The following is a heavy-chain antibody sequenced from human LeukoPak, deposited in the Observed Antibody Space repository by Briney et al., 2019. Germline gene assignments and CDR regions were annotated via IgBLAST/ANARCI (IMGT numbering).Heavy chain of an antibody. Sequence: ASVKVSCKASGYTFNTYGITWVRQAPGQGLEWMGWISGYNGKTKYAQKLQDRVTMTTDTSTTTAYMELRSLRSDDTAVYYCARDNSVRDEAWWFNPWGQGTLVTVSS. J-gene: IGHJ5*02. CDR1: GYTFNTYG. CDR3: ARDNSVRDEAWWFNP. V-gene: IGHV1-18*01. CDR2: ISGYNGKT. D-gene: IGHD5-24*01.